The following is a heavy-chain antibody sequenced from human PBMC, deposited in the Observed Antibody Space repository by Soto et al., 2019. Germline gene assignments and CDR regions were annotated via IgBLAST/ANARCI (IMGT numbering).Heavy chain of an antibody. V-gene: IGHV1-18*04. J-gene: IGHJ4*02. CDR2: ISVYDGHI. Sequence: QVQLVQSGSAVKKPGASVKVSCKASAYSFKNNGISWVRQAPGQGLERMGWISVYDGHIKFAQRVQDRVTMTTDTSTSTAYMELRSLGSDDTAVYYCETQSSDKSGYDYWGQGTLVTVSS. D-gene: IGHD3-22*01. CDR3: ETQSSDKSGYDY. CDR1: AYSFKNNG.